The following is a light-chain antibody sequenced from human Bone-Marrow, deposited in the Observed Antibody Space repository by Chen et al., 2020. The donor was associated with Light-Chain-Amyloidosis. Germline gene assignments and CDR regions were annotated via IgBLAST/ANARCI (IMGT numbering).Light chain of an antibody. J-gene: IGLJ3*02. Sequence: SYVLTQPSPVSVAPGQKATTAGGGNKIGSTSVHWYQQTPGQAPLLVVYVDSDRPSGIPERLSGSNSGNTATLTISRVEAGDEADYYCQVWDRSSDRPVFGGGTKLTVL. CDR2: VDS. CDR1: KIGSTS. CDR3: QVWDRSSDRPV. V-gene: IGLV3-21*02.